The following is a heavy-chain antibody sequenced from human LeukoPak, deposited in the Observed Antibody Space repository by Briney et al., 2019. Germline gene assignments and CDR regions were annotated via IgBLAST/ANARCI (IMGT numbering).Heavy chain of an antibody. Sequence: GASVKVSCKASGYTFTTLDINRVRQATGQGLEWMGWINPKSGNTGYAQKFQGRVTITRDTSISTAYMELSSLRSEDTAVYYCARRLAAARAGNWFDPWGQGTLVTVSS. V-gene: IGHV1-8*03. CDR3: ARRLAAARAGNWFDP. CDR1: GYTFTTLD. CDR2: INPKSGNT. J-gene: IGHJ5*02. D-gene: IGHD6-13*01.